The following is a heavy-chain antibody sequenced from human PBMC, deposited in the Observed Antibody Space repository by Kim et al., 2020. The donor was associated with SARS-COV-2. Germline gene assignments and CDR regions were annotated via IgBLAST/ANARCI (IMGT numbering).Heavy chain of an antibody. D-gene: IGHD3-10*01. J-gene: IGHJ5*02. CDR3: ARLILMVRGVFPGWFDP. Sequence: SETLSLTCTVSGGSISRSTYYWGWIRQTPGKGLEWIGSIYFSGTTYSTPSLRNRATISVNTSRNQFPLRLSFGTAAATAVYYCARLILMVRGVFPGWFDP. V-gene: IGHV4-39*01. CDR2: IYFSGTT. CDR1: GGSISRSTYY.